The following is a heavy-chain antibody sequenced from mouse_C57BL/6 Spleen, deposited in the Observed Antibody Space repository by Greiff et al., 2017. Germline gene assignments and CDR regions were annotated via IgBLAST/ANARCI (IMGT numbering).Heavy chain of an antibody. CDR2: INPSTGGT. CDR3: AREGWDDY. D-gene: IGHD3-3*01. J-gene: IGHJ2*01. CDR1: GYSFTGYY. V-gene: IGHV1-42*01. Sequence: VQLQQSGPELVKPGASVKISCKASGYSFTGYYMNWVKQSPDKSLEWIGEINPSTGGTTYNQKFKAKATLTVDKSSSTAYMQLKSLTSEDSAVYYCAREGWDDYWGQGTTLTVSS.